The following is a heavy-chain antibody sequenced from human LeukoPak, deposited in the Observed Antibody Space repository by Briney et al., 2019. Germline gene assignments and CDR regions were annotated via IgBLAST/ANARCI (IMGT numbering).Heavy chain of an antibody. D-gene: IGHD6-19*01. CDR2: ITTNGAST. CDR3: ARVGLDNTGWHISWFDP. CDR1: GFIFSDYY. J-gene: IGHJ5*02. Sequence: GGSLRLSCAASGFIFSDYYMTRIRQAPGKGLEWISYITTNGASTYYAGSVKGRFTISRDNAQNSLFLQMNSLRAEDTAIYYCARVGLDNTGWHISWFDPWGQGTLVTVSS. V-gene: IGHV3-11*01.